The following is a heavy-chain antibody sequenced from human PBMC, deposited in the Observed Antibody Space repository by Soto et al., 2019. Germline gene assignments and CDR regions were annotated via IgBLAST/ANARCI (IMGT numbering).Heavy chain of an antibody. CDR2: ISYDGSDK. Sequence: PGGSLRLSCAVSGFTFSNYDMHWVRQAPGKGLEWVAVISYDGSDKYYADSVKGRFTISRDNSKTTLYLQMNSLRAEDTAVYYCAKEFGSTWIDHWGEGTLVTVSS. V-gene: IGHV3-30*18. CDR1: GFTFSNYD. CDR3: AKEFGSTWIDH. J-gene: IGHJ4*02. D-gene: IGHD6-13*01.